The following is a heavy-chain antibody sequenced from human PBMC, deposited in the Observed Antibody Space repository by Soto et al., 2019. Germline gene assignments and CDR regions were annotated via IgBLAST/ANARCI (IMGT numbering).Heavy chain of an antibody. J-gene: IGHJ4*02. CDR3: AKYFRSSYPNYYFDY. CDR1: GFTFSSYA. V-gene: IGHV3-23*01. D-gene: IGHD6-6*01. CDR2: ISGSGGST. Sequence: GGSLRLSCAASGFTFSSYAMSWVRQAPGKGLEWVSAISGSGGSTYYADSVKGRFTISRDNSKNTLYLQMNSLRAEDTAVYYCAKYFRSSYPNYYFDYWGQGTLVTVPQ.